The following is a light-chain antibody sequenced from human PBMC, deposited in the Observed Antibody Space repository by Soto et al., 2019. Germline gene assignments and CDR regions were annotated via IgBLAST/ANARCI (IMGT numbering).Light chain of an antibody. CDR3: QQRSNWPPIT. CDR2: DAS. V-gene: IGKV3-11*01. J-gene: IGKJ5*01. Sequence: EIVMTQSPATLSVSPGERATLSCRPSQSVSSNLAWYQQKPGQAPRLLIYDASNRATGIPARFSGSGSGTDFTLTISSLEPEDFAVYYCQQRSNWPPITFGQGTRLEIK. CDR1: QSVSSN.